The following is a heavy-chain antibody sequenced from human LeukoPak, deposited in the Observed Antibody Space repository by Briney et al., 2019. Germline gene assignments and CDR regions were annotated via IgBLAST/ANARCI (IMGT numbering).Heavy chain of an antibody. CDR3: ARGPGATPLDY. CDR1: GYSFTSND. V-gene: IGHV7-4-1*02. D-gene: IGHD4/OR15-4a*01. CDR2: ISTNTGIP. Sequence: ASVKDSCKASGYSFTSNDMNWVRQAPGQGLEWMGWISTNTGIPTYVQGFTGRFVFSLDTSVTTAYLQINGLKAEDTAVHYCARGPGATPLDYWGQGTLVTVSS. J-gene: IGHJ4*02.